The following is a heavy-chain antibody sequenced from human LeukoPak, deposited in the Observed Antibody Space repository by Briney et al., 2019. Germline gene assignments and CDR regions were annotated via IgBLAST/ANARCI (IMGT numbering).Heavy chain of an antibody. CDR3: AKDTDYYRSGSYSDP. J-gene: IGHJ5*02. V-gene: IGHV3-23*01. D-gene: IGHD3-10*01. CDR1: GFTFSSYA. CDR2: ISGSGGST. Sequence: PGGSLRLSCAASGFTFSSYAMSWVRQAPGKGLEWVSAISGSGGSTYYADSVKGRFTISRDNSKNTLYLQMNSLRAEDTAVYYCAKDTDYYRSGSYSDPWGQGTLVTVSS.